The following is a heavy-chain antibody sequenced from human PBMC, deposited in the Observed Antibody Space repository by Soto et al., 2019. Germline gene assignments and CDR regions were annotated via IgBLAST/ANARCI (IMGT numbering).Heavy chain of an antibody. J-gene: IGHJ6*02. CDR2: IIPIFGTA. Sequence: EASVKVSCKASGGTFSSYAISWVRQAPGQGLEWMGGIIPIFGTANYAQKFQGRVTITADESTSTAYMELSSLRSEDTAVYYCATRSGYSSGWHYYYYGMDVWGQGTTVTVSS. CDR3: ATRSGYSSGWHYYYYGMDV. CDR1: GGTFSSYA. V-gene: IGHV1-69*13. D-gene: IGHD6-19*01.